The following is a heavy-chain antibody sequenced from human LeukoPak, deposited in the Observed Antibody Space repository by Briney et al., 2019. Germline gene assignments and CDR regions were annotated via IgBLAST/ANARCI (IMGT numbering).Heavy chain of an antibody. CDR3: GRGRWQLAEDVY. J-gene: IGHJ4*02. CDR1: GVSISTSSYY. Sequence: SETLSLTCTVSGVSISTSSYYWGWLRQPPGKGLECIGNIYYSGSTYYHPSLKSRVTISVATSKNQFSLKLTAVTAADTAVYYCGRGRWQLAEDVYWGQGTLVTVSS. V-gene: IGHV4-39*07. CDR2: IYYSGST. D-gene: IGHD6-6*01.